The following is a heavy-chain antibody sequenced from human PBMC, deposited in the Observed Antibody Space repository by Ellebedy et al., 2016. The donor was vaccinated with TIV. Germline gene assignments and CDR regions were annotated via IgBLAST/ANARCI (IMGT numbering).Heavy chain of an antibody. V-gene: IGHV3-23*01. CDR1: GFTFRNYA. CDR2: ITPNGLTP. J-gene: IGHJ4*02. D-gene: IGHD5-18*01. CDR3: AKRPVDTSLAHFDH. Sequence: GESLKISCAASGFTFRNYAMSWVRQAPGKGLEWVSGITPNGLTPYYADSVQGRFTISSDNSKSTLYLQLNGLRAEDTAVYYCAKRPVDTSLAHFDHWGQGTLVTVSS.